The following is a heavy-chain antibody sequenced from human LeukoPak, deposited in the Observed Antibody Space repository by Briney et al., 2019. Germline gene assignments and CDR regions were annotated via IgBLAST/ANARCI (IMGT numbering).Heavy chain of an antibody. CDR2: IYYSGST. D-gene: IGHD6-13*01. CDR1: GGFISSYY. CDR3: ARGQQLDYYYMDG. Sequence: SETLTLTCTVCGGFISSYYWSWIRKPPGNGLGWIGYIYYSGSTIYNPSLKSRVTISVDTSKNQFSLKLNSVTAADTAVYYCARGQQLDYYYMDGWGKGTTVTFSS. V-gene: IGHV4-59*01. J-gene: IGHJ6*03.